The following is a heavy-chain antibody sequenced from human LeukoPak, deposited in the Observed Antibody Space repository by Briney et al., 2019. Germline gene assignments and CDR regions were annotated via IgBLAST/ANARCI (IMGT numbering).Heavy chain of an antibody. CDR2: IYHSGST. J-gene: IGHJ4*02. CDR1: GYSISSGYY. CDR3: ATSYDSSGYSPGYFDY. D-gene: IGHD3-22*01. V-gene: IGHV4-38-2*01. Sequence: SETLSLTCAVSGYSISSGYYWGWIRQPPGQGLEWIGSIYHSGSTYYNPSLKSRVTISVDTSKNQFSLKLSSVTAADTAVYYCATSYDSSGYSPGYFDYWGQGTLVTVSS.